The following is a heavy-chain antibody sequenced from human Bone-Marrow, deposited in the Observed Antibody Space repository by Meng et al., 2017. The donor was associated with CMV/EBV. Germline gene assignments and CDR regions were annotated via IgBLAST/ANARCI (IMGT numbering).Heavy chain of an antibody. V-gene: IGHV1-2*02. D-gene: IGHD2-2*02. CDR2: INPNSGGT. Sequence: ASVKVSCKASGYTFTGYYMHWVRQAPGQGLEWMGWINPNSGGTNYARKFQGRITMTRDTSISAAYMELRRLRSDDTAVYYCARGGRYCSSTSCYTKWYFDLWGRGALVTVSS. CDR1: GYTFTGYY. CDR3: ARGGRYCSSTSCYTKWYFDL. J-gene: IGHJ2*01.